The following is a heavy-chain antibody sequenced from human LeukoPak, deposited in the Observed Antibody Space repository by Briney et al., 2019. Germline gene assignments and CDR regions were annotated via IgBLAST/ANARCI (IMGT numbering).Heavy chain of an antibody. V-gene: IGHV3-23*01. D-gene: IGHD3-16*02. CDR1: GFTFSSYA. CDR2: ISGSGGST. Sequence: PGGSLRLSCAASGFTFSSYAMSWVRQAPGKGLEWVSAISGSGGSTYYADSVKGRFTISRDNSKNTLYLQMNSLRAEDTAVYYCAKLPYDYIWGSYRYFWYFDYWGQGTLVTVSS. CDR3: AKLPYDYIWGSYRYFWYFDY. J-gene: IGHJ4*02.